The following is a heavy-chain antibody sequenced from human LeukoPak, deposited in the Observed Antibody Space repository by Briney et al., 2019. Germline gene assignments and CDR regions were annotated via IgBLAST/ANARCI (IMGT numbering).Heavy chain of an antibody. D-gene: IGHD6-19*01. Sequence: SETLSLTCTVSGGSISSSRNSWGWIRRPPGKGLEWIARIYHGGTTYSNPSLKSRVTIFVNTSDNQFSLKLSSVAAADTAAYYCETGGGIAVAHAWGQGIVVTVSS. J-gene: IGHJ4*02. V-gene: IGHV4-39*01. CDR3: ETGGGIAVAHA. CDR2: IYHGGTT. CDR1: GGSISSSRNS.